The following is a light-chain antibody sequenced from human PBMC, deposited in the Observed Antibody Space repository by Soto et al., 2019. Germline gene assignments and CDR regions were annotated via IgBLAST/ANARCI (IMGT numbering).Light chain of an antibody. CDR1: QSVSSTY. J-gene: IGKJ1*01. CDR3: QQYGSSSWT. CDR2: GAS. V-gene: IGKV3-20*01. Sequence: EIVLTQSPGTLSLSPGERATLSCRASQSVSSTYLAWYQQQPGQAPRLLIYGASNRATGIPDRFSGSGSGTDFTLTIGRLEPEDFAVYYCQQYGSSSWTFGQGTKVDSK.